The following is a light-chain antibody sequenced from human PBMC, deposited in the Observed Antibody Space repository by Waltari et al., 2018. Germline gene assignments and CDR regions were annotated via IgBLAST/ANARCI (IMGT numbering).Light chain of an antibody. J-gene: IGKJ1*01. CDR2: EVS. CDR3: RQNIQLPT. Sequence: EIVMTQAPLSLSVTPGQPASMSCKSSQSLLHSDGRARLYWYLEKPGQSPQLLISEVSNRFSGVTERFSGSGSGTDCTLKISRVEAEDVGVYFCRQNIQLPTFGQGTKVEIE. V-gene: IGKV2D-29*02. CDR1: QSLLHSDGRAR.